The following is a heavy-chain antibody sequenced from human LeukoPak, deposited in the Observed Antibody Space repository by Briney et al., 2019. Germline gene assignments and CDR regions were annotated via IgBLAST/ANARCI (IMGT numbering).Heavy chain of an antibody. D-gene: IGHD2-2*01. CDR1: GFTFSSYA. V-gene: IGHV3-30-3*01. CDR3: ARWGYCSSTSCPDV. J-gene: IGHJ6*02. Sequence: PGGSLRLSCAASGFTFSSYAMHWVRQAPGKGLEWVAVISYDGSNKYYADSVKGRFTISRDNSKNTLYLQMNSLRAEDTAVYYCARWGYCSSTSCPDVWGQGTTVTVSS. CDR2: ISYDGSNK.